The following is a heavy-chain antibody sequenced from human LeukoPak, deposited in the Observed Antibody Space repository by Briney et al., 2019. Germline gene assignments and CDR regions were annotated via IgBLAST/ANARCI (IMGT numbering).Heavy chain of an antibody. V-gene: IGHV3-23*01. D-gene: IGHD6-19*01. CDR3: AKGGVAGTGYFDY. J-gene: IGHJ4*02. CDR1: GFTFSSYA. Sequence: GGSLRLSCAASGFTFSSYAISWVRQAPGKGLEWVSAVSGRGDSTYYADSVKGRFTISRDNSKNTLYLQMNSLRAEDTAVYYCAKGGVAGTGYFDYWGQGTLVTVSS. CDR2: VSGRGDST.